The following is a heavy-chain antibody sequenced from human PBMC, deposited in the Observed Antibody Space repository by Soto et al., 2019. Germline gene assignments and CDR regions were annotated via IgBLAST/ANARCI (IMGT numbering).Heavy chain of an antibody. J-gene: IGHJ6*02. D-gene: IGHD3-10*01. V-gene: IGHV3-11*01. CDR3: ARVRFGEWGYAMDV. Sequence: QVQLVESGGGLVKPGGSLRLSCAASGLTFSDCYMNWIRQAPGKGLEWVSYISSSGSSINYADPVKGRFTISRDNDKNSLYLQMNSLRAEDTAMYYCARVRFGEWGYAMDVWGQGTTVTVSS. CDR1: GLTFSDCY. CDR2: ISSSGSSI.